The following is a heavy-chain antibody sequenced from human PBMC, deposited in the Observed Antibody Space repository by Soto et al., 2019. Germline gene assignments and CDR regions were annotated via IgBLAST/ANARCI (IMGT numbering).Heavy chain of an antibody. Sequence: QLQLQESGPGLVKPSETLALTCTVSGCSVSSSSYYWGWVRQPPVKGLEWIGSVYYSGSTYYNPCLETRVTISVDKCKNQFSLKLMSLSAADTAVYYCGGLEGLATISYYFDYWGQGALVTVSS. CDR1: GCSVSSSSYY. CDR3: GGLEGLATISYYFDY. J-gene: IGHJ4*02. CDR2: VYYSGST. V-gene: IGHV4-39*01. D-gene: IGHD3-9*01.